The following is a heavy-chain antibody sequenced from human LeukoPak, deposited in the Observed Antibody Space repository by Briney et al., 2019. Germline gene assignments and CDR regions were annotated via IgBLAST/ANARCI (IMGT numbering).Heavy chain of an antibody. Sequence: GASVKVSCKASGYTFTSYGISWVRQAPGQGLEWMGWISAYNDYTNYAQKFRGRVTMTTDTSTSTAYMELRSLRSDDTAVYYCARDRGYCSGGSCYRNWSDPWGQGTLVTVSS. D-gene: IGHD2-15*01. J-gene: IGHJ5*02. CDR1: GYTFTSYG. V-gene: IGHV1-18*01. CDR2: ISAYNDYT. CDR3: ARDRGYCSGGSCYRNWSDP.